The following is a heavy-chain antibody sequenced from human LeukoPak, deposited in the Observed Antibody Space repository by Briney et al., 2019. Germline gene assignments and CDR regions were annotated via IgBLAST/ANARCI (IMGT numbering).Heavy chain of an antibody. CDR3: AKTPKLIRGTPDY. D-gene: IGHD3-10*01. Sequence: PGGSLRLSCAASGFTFDNYAMTWVRQAPGKGLEWVSVISGGGGDANYADSVKGCFTISRDNSKSTLYLQMNRLRAEDTAVYYCAKTPKLIRGTPDYWGQGTLVIASS. J-gene: IGHJ4*02. V-gene: IGHV3-23*01. CDR2: ISGGGGDA. CDR1: GFTFDNYA.